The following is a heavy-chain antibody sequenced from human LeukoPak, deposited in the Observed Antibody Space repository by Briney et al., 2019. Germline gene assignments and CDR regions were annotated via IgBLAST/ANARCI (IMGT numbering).Heavy chain of an antibody. CDR1: GFTFNFHA. CDR2: MSYDGNNK. J-gene: IGHJ4*02. D-gene: IGHD1-26*01. CDR3: AKGPPGGSYLYYFDY. V-gene: IGHV3-30-3*01. Sequence: GGSLRLSCTASGFTFNFHAMHWVRQAPGKGLEWVALMSYDGNNKYYADSVKGRFTISRDNSKNILYLRMNSLSAADTAVYYCAKGPPGGSYLYYFDYWGQGTLVTVSS.